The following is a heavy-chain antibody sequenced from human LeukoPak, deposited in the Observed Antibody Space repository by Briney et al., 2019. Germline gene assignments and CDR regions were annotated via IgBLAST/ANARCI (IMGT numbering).Heavy chain of an antibody. CDR3: ARDFVGATTYYYYGMDV. V-gene: IGHV1-18*01. D-gene: IGHD1-26*01. CDR1: GYTFTSYG. CDR2: ISAYNGNT. Sequence: ASVKVSCKASGYTFTSYGISWARQAPGQGLEWMGWISAYNGNTNYAQKLQGRVTMTTDTSTSTAYMELRSLRSDDTAVYYCARDFVGATTYYYYGMDVWGQGTTVTVSS. J-gene: IGHJ6*02.